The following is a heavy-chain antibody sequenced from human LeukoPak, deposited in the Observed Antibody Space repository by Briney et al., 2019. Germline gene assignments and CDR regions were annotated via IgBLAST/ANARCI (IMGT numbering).Heavy chain of an antibody. CDR1: GGSFSGYY. CDR3: ARESITIFGVVIGFDP. J-gene: IGHJ5*02. D-gene: IGHD3-3*01. Sequence: SETLSLTCAVYGGSFSGYYWSWIRQPPGKGREWIGEINHSGSTNYNPCLKSLVTISVDTSKNQVSLNLSSVTAADTAVYYCARESITIFGVVIGFDPWGQGTLVTVSS. V-gene: IGHV4-34*01. CDR2: INHSGST.